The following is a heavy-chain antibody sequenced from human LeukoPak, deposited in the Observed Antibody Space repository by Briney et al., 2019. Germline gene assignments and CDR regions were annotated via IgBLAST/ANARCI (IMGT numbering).Heavy chain of an antibody. CDR1: GFTFSSYG. CDR2: ISYDGSNK. CDR3: AKAGYSGYDYAPGWFDP. Sequence: GGSLRLSCAASGFTFSSYGMHWVRRAPGKGLEWVAVISYDGSNKYYADSVKGRFTISRDNSKNTLYLQMNSLRAEDTAVYYCAKAGYSGYDYAPGWFDPWGQGTLVTVSS. D-gene: IGHD5-12*01. J-gene: IGHJ5*02. V-gene: IGHV3-30*18.